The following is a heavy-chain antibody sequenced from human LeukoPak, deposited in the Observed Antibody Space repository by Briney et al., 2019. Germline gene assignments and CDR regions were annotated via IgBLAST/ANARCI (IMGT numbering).Heavy chain of an antibody. J-gene: IGHJ4*02. CDR3: ARVQRGIAVALDY. CDR1: GFTFSSYS. Sequence: GGSLRLSCAASGFTFSSYSMNWVRQAPGKGLEWVSSISSSSSYIYYADSVKGRFTISRDNVKNLLYLQMDSLRAEDTAVYYCARVQRGIAVALDYWGQGTLATVSS. CDR2: ISSSSSYI. V-gene: IGHV3-21*01. D-gene: IGHD6-19*01.